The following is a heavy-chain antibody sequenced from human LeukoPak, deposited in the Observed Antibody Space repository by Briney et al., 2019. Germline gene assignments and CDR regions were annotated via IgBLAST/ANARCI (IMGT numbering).Heavy chain of an antibody. D-gene: IGHD4-17*01. Sequence: SETLSLTCTVSGGSISSYYWSWIRQPPGKGLEWIGYIYYSGSTNYNPSLKSRVTISVDTSKNQFSLKLSSVTAADTAVYYCARGYGDYFFDYWGQETLVTVSS. CDR2: IYYSGST. V-gene: IGHV4-59*01. CDR1: GGSISSYY. J-gene: IGHJ4*02. CDR3: ARGYGDYFFDY.